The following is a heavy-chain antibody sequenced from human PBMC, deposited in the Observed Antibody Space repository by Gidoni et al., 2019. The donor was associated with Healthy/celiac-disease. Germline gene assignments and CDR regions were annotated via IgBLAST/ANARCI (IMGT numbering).Heavy chain of an antibody. CDR3: AKVAIAVAGPYFDY. CDR1: GFTFSSYA. D-gene: IGHD6-19*01. J-gene: IGHJ4*02. V-gene: IGHV3-23*01. Sequence: EVQLLESGGGLVQPGGSRRLACAASGFTFSSYAVSWVRQAPGKGLEWVSAIRGSGGSTYYADSVKGRFTISRDNSKNTLYLQMNSLRAEDTAVYYCAKVAIAVAGPYFDYWGQGTLVTVSS. CDR2: IRGSGGST.